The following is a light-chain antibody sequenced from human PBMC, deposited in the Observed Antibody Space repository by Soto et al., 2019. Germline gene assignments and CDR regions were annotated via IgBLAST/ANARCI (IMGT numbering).Light chain of an antibody. Sequence: EIIMTQSTSTLSVSPGEKATLTCMASQSVGSLLAWYQQKPGQAPRLLIYRASTRDTGISGSFSGSGSGTEFTLTVTSLQSEDFAVYYCQQYNEWPIPLGQGTRLEIK. CDR2: RAS. CDR3: QQYNEWPIP. CDR1: QSVGSL. V-gene: IGKV3-15*01. J-gene: IGKJ5*01.